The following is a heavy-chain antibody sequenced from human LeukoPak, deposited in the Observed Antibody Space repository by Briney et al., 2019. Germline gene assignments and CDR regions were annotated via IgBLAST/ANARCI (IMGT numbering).Heavy chain of an antibody. CDR2: IIPTFGTK. V-gene: IGHV1-69*13. D-gene: IGHD1-26*01. CDR1: AGTFSSYV. CDR3: ARDPYSGCYSGPFDI. J-gene: IGHJ3*02. Sequence: SVKVFCKASAGTFSSYVISWVRQAPGQGLEWMGGIIPTFGTKNYAQKFQGRVTITADESTGTAYMELSSLRSEDTAVYYCARDPYSGCYSGPFDIWGQGTMVTVSS.